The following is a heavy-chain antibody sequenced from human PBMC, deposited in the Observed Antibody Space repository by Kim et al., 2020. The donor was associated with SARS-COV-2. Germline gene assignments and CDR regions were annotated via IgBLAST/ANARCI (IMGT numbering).Heavy chain of an antibody. CDR2: ISGSGDQT. CDR3: ARSMIVAAGTGPFDS. V-gene: IGHV3-23*01. J-gene: IGHJ4*02. Sequence: GGSLRLSCAASGFSFTSYSISWVRQAPGKGLEWVSSISGSGDQTNYADSVKGRFTISRDNFKGTLLLQMNGLTVEDTAVYYCARSMIVAAGTGPFDSCGQGTLVTVSS. CDR1: GFSFTSYS. D-gene: IGHD6-13*01.